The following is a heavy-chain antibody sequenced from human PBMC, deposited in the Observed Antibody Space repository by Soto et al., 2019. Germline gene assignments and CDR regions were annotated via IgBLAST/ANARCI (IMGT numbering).Heavy chain of an antibody. V-gene: IGHV2-5*02. CDR1: GFSLTTGGVG. Sequence: QITLKESGPTLVKPTQTLTLTCTFSGFSLTTGGVGVGWIRQPPGKALEWLALIYWDDDKRYSPSLKSRLTITKDTSRNQVVLSLTNTDPVDTATYYCAHSLVRLDLGELSLFFDYWGQGTLVTVSS. D-gene: IGHD3-16*02. J-gene: IGHJ4*02. CDR3: AHSLVRLDLGELSLFFDY. CDR2: IYWDDDK.